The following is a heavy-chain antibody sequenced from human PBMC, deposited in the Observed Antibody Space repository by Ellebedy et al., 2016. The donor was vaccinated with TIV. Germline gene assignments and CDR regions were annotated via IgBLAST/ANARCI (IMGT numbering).Heavy chain of an antibody. CDR3: ARVGEVAATPCSY. D-gene: IGHD2-15*01. V-gene: IGHV5-51*01. CDR2: IYPGYSDT. CDR1: GYSFTSYW. Sequence: GESLKISCKGSGYSFTSYWIGWVRQMSGKGLESMGIIYPGYSDTRYSPSFQGQVTISADKSISTAYLQWSSLKASDTAMYYCARVGEVAATPCSYWGQGTLVTVSS. J-gene: IGHJ4*02.